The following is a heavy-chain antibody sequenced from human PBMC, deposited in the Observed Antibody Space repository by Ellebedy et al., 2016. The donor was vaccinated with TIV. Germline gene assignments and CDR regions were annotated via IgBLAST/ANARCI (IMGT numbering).Heavy chain of an antibody. CDR1: GGSISSYY. CDR2: IYYSGST. D-gene: IGHD1-26*01. V-gene: IGHV4-59*01. CDR3: ARETPFSSGLLDY. J-gene: IGHJ4*02. Sequence: MPSETLSLTCTVSGGSISSYYWSWIRQPPGKGLEWIGYIYYSGSTNYNPSLKSRVTISVDTSKNQFSLKLSSVTAADTAVYYCARETPFSSGLLDYWGQGTLVTVSS.